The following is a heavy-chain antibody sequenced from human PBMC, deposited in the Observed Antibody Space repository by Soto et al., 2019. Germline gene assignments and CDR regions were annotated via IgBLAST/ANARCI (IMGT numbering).Heavy chain of an antibody. J-gene: IGHJ4*02. D-gene: IGHD2-15*01. CDR1: GFTFSSYW. CDR2: INSDGSST. Sequence: EVQLVESGGGLVQPGGSLRLSCAASGFTFSSYWMHWVRQAPGKGLVWVSRINSDGSSTGYADSVMGRFTISRDNAKNTLYLQMNSLRAEDTAVYYCARDQGYCSGGSCYVAGYWGQGTPVTVSS. V-gene: IGHV3-74*01. CDR3: ARDQGYCSGGSCYVAGY.